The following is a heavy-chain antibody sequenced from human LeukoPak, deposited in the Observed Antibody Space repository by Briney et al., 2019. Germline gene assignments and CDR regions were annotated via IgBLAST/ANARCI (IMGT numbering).Heavy chain of an antibody. V-gene: IGHV3-21*01. CDR1: GFIFSTYS. D-gene: IGHD1-26*01. CDR2: ISSSTSYI. J-gene: IGHJ4*02. CDR3: ARENSGSYYQFDC. Sequence: GGSLRPSCAASGFIFSTYSMNWVRQAPGKGLGWVSSISSSTSYIYYADSVKGRFTISRDNAKNSLYLQMNSLRPEDTAVYYCARENSGSYYQFDCWGQGTLVTVSS.